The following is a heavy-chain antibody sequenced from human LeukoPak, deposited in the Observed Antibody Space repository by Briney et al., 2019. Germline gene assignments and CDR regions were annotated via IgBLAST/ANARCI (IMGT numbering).Heavy chain of an antibody. CDR3: ARALLWFGELWGNGFDP. J-gene: IGHJ5*02. D-gene: IGHD3-10*01. CDR1: GGSISSYY. V-gene: IGHV4-59*08. Sequence: SETLSLTCTVSGGSISSYYWSWIRQPPGKGLEWIGYIYYSGSTNYNPSLKSRVTISVDTSKNQFSLKLSSVTAADTAVYYCARALLWFGELWGNGFDPWGQGTLVTVSS. CDR2: IYYSGST.